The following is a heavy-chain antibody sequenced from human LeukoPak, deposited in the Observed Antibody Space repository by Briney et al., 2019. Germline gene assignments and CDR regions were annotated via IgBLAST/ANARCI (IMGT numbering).Heavy chain of an antibody. Sequence: GGSLRLSCAASGFTFSSYAMSWVRQAPGKGLEWVSAISGSGGSTYYADSVKGRFTISRDNSKNTLYLQMNSLRAEDTAVYYCAKDIGGYYYDSSGYYTFDYWGQGALVTVSS. CDR1: GFTFSSYA. J-gene: IGHJ4*02. D-gene: IGHD3-22*01. CDR2: ISGSGGST. V-gene: IGHV3-23*01. CDR3: AKDIGGYYYDSSGYYTFDY.